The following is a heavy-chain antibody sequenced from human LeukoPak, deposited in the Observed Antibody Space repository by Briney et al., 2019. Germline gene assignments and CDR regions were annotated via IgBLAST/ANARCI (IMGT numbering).Heavy chain of an antibody. Sequence: GASVKVSCKASGYTFTSYDINWVRQATGQGLEWMRWMNPNSGNTGYAQKFQGRVTMTRNTSISTAYMELSSLRSEDTAVYYCARGLSAGPSYDSPRWGQGTLVTVSS. CDR3: ARGLSAGPSYDSPR. D-gene: IGHD3-22*01. V-gene: IGHV1-8*01. CDR1: GYTFTSYD. CDR2: MNPNSGNT. J-gene: IGHJ4*02.